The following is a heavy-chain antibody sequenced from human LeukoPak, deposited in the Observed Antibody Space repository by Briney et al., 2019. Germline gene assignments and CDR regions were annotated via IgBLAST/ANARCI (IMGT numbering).Heavy chain of an antibody. CDR1: GFTFSSYG. CDR2: ISYDGSNK. CDR3: ARDFFGGKYYDILTGYGPLDY. V-gene: IGHV3-30*03. J-gene: IGHJ4*02. D-gene: IGHD3-9*01. Sequence: GGSLRLSCAASGFTFSSYGMHWVRQAPGKGLDWVAVISYDGSNKYYADSVKGRFTISRDNSKNTLYLQMNSLRAEDTALYYWARDFFGGKYYDILTGYGPLDYWGQGTLGTVSS.